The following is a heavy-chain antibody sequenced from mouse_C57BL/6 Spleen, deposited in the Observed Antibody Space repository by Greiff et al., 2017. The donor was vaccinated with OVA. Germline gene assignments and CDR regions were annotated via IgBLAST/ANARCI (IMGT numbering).Heavy chain of an antibody. D-gene: IGHD1-1*01. CDR3: ARRGTTQYWYFDV. CDR2: FHPYNDDP. V-gene: IGHV1-47*01. CDR1: GYPFTTYP. J-gene: IGHJ1*03. Sequence: VQLKESGAELVKPGASVKMSCKASGYPFTTYPIEWMKQNHGKSLEWIGNFHPYNDDPKYNEKFKGKATLTVEKSSSTVYLELSRLTSDDAAVYYCARRGTTQYWYFDVWGTGTTVTVSS.